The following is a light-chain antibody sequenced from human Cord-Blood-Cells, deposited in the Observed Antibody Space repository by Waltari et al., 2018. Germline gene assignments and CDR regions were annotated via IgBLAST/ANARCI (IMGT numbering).Light chain of an antibody. CDR2: DVS. V-gene: IGLV2-11*01. J-gene: IGLJ2*01. CDR1: SSDVGGYNY. Sequence: QSALTQPRSVSGSPGQSVTISCTGTSSDVGGYNYVSWYQQHPGKAPKLMIYDVSKRPSGVPDRFSDSKSGTTASLTISGLQAEDEAAYYCCSYAGSYVVFGGGTKLTVL. CDR3: CSYAGSYVV.